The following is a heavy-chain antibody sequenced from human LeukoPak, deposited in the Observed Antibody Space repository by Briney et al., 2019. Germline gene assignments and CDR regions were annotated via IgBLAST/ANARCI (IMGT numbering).Heavy chain of an antibody. V-gene: IGHV5-51*01. CDR1: GYSFTSYW. J-gene: IGHJ5*02. Sequence: KSGESLKISCKGSGYSFTSYWIGWVRQMPGKGLEWMGIIYPGDSDTTYSPSFQGQVTISADKSISTAYLQWSSLKASDTAMYYCARHVWGFRYGGNSRVSWFDPWGQGTLVTVSS. CDR2: IYPGDSDT. D-gene: IGHD4-23*01. CDR3: ARHVWGFRYGGNSRVSWFDP.